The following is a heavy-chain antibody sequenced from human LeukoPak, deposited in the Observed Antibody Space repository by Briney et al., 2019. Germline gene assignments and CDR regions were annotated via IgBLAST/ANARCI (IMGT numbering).Heavy chain of an antibody. J-gene: IGHJ4*02. CDR3: ARHYDSRLFDY. CDR1: GGSISSSSYY. Sequence: KPSETLSLTCTVSGGSISSSSYYWGWIRQPPGKGLEWIGSIYYSGSTYYNPPLKSRVTISVDTSKNQFSLKLSSVTAADTAVYYCARHYDSRLFDYWGQGTLVTVSS. V-gene: IGHV4-39*01. CDR2: IYYSGST. D-gene: IGHD3-22*01.